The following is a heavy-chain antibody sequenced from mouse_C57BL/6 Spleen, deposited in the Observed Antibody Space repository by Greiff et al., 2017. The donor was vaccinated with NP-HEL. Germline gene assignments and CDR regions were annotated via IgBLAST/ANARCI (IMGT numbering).Heavy chain of an antibody. CDR2: IYPGSGNP. J-gene: IGHJ3*01. CDR3: VYDYEGAWFAY. Sequence: VQLQQSGPELVKPGASVKISCKASGYSFTSYYIHWVKQRPGQGLEWIGWIYPGSGNPKYNEKFKGKATLTADTSSRTAYMQLSSLTSEDSAVYYCVYDYEGAWFAYWGQGTLVTVSA. D-gene: IGHD2-4*01. V-gene: IGHV1-66*01. CDR1: GYSFTSYY.